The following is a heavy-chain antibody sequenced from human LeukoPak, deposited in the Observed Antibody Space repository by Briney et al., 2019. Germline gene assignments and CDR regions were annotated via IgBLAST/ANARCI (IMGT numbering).Heavy chain of an antibody. V-gene: IGHV3-11*04. CDR2: ISSSGSTI. Sequence: PGGSLRLSCADSGVTFSDYYMSWIRQAPGKGLEWVSYISSSGSTIYYADSVKGRFTISKDNAKNSLYLQMNSLRAEDTAVYYCARGLGYSYGYGTFDIWGQGTMVTVSS. CDR1: GVTFSDYY. J-gene: IGHJ3*02. D-gene: IGHD5-18*01. CDR3: ARGLGYSYGYGTFDI.